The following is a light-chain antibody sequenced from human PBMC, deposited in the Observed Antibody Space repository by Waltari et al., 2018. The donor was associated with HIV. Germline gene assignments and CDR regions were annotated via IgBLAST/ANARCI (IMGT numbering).Light chain of an antibody. CDR1: GAEVGAYNY. CDR3: SSYTTFNTII. V-gene: IGLV2-14*03. J-gene: IGLJ2*01. Sequence: QSALTQPASVSGSPGQSITISCAGTGAEVGAYNYVAWYQKLPDTVPKLIIYDVASRPSGVSDCFSGSKSGNTASLTISGLQAEDAGDYYCSSYTTFNTIIFGGGTKLTVL. CDR2: DVA.